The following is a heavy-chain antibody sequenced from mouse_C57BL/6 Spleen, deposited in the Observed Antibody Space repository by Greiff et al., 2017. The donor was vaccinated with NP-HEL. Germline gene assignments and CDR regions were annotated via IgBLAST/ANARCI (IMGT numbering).Heavy chain of an antibody. Sequence: VKLVESDAELVKPGASVKISCKVSGYTFTDHTIHWMKQRPEQGLEWIGYIYPRDGSTKYNEKFKGKATLTADKSSSTAYMQLNSLTSEDSAVYFCASFDYDDYYAMDYWGQGTSVTVSS. D-gene: IGHD2-4*01. CDR1: GYTFTDHT. J-gene: IGHJ4*01. CDR2: IYPRDGST. V-gene: IGHV1-78*01. CDR3: ASFDYDDYYAMDY.